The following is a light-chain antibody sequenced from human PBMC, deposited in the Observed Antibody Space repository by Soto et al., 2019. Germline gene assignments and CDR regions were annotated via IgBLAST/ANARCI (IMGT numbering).Light chain of an antibody. CDR3: QQAYISLLS. CDR2: SAS. Sequence: DIQMTQSPSSLSASIGDIVTITCRASQNISNYLNWYQQKPGKAPKLLIYSASTLQSGVPSRFSGSGSGTGFTLTISTLQPEDFGSYYCQQAYISLLSFGGGTKIEIK. J-gene: IGKJ4*01. CDR1: QNISNY. V-gene: IGKV1-39*01.